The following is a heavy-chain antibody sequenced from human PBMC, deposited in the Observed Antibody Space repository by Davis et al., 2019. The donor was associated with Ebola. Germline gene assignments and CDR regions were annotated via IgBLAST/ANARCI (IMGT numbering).Heavy chain of an antibody. V-gene: IGHV3-21*04. CDR2: ISSSSSYI. Sequence: GESLKISCAASGFTFSSYSMNWLSQPPVNGLECVSSISSSSSYIYYADSVRGRFTISRVDSKNTVYLQMNTLRADDTAVYYCPKGALKVVGVTRNFDCWGQGTLVTVSS. CDR1: GFTFSSYS. J-gene: IGHJ4*02. CDR3: PKGALKVVGVTRNFDC. D-gene: IGHD1-26*01.